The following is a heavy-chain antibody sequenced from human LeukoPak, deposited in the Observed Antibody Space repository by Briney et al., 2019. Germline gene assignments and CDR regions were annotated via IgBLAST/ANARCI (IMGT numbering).Heavy chain of an antibody. CDR2: IYSGGST. V-gene: IGHV3-53*01. J-gene: IGHJ4*02. D-gene: IGHD3-10*01. Sequence: GGSLRLSCAASGFTVSTNYMSWVRQAPGKGLEWASVIYSGGSTYYADSVKGRFTISRDNSKNTLYLQMNSLRAEDTAVYYCARGRGTYYFDYWGQGTLVTVSS. CDR1: GFTVSTNY. CDR3: ARGRGTYYFDY.